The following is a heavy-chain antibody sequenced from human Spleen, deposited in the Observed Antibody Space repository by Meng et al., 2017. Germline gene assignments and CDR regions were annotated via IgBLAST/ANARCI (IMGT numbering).Heavy chain of an antibody. Sequence: SLKISCAASGFTVRSYYMSWVRQAPGKGLEWVSGINWNSGSIAYVDSVKGRFTISRDNAKNSLYLQMNSLRTEDMALYYCAKGLDSGVFRGVIDIWGQGTMVTVSS. J-gene: IGHJ3*02. CDR1: GFTVRSYY. V-gene: IGHV3-9*03. D-gene: IGHD5-12*01. CDR3: AKGLDSGVFRGVIDI. CDR2: INWNSGSI.